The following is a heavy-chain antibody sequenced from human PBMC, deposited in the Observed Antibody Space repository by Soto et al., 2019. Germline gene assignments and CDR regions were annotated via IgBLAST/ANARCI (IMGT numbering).Heavy chain of an antibody. V-gene: IGHV3-13*01. CDR1: GFTFSSYD. Sequence: GGSLRLSCVASGFTFSSYDMHWVRQATGKGLEWVSAIGTAGDTYYPGSVKGRFTISRENAKNSLYLQMNSLRAEDTAVYYCARGEVGVVAATLNYYYGMDVWGQGTTVTVSS. D-gene: IGHD2-15*01. J-gene: IGHJ6*02. CDR2: IGTAGDT. CDR3: ARGEVGVVAATLNYYYGMDV.